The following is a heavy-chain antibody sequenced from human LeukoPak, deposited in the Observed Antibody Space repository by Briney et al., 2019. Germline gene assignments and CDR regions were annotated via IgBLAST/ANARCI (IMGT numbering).Heavy chain of an antibody. D-gene: IGHD2-15*01. J-gene: IGHJ4*02. V-gene: IGHV3-11*04. CDR1: GFTFSDYY. Sequence: PGGSLRLSCAASGFTFSDYYMSWVRQAPAKGLEWVSYISSSGDTIYYADSVKGRFTISRDNPKNSLFLQMNSLRAEDTAVYYCVTAPTRTYSVYWGQGILVTVSS. CDR3: VTAPTRTYSVY. CDR2: ISSSGDTI.